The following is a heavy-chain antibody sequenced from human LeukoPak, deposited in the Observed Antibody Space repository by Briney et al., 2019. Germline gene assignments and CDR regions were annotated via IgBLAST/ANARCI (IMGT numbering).Heavy chain of an antibody. V-gene: IGHV5-51*02. CDR1: GDNLASYW. J-gene: IGHJ4*02. CDR3: ARRELEWGANFDY. Sequence: PGESLKFSVRPFGDNLASYWSAWVGQMPGKGLEWMGIIYPSDTDTRYSPSFQCQVTISADKSNSTAYLQWSSLKASDTAMYYCARRELEWGANFDYWGQGTLVTVSS. D-gene: IGHD1-1*01. CDR2: IYPSDTDT.